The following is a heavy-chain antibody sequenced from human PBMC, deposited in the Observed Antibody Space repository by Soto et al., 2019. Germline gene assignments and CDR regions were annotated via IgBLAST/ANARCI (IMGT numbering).Heavy chain of an antibody. CDR1: GGSFSGYF. CDR2: INQSGST. V-gene: IGHV4-34*01. Sequence: SETLSLTCAVYGGSFSGYFWSWIRQPPGKGLEWIGEINQSGSTNYNPSLKSRVTISVDTSKSQFSLKLSSVTAADTAVYHCARSTVGFYYMGVWGKGTTVTVSS. CDR3: ARSTVGFYYMGV. J-gene: IGHJ6*03. D-gene: IGHD4-17*01.